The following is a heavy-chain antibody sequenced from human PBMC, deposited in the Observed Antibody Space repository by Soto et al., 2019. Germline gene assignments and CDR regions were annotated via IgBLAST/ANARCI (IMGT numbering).Heavy chain of an antibody. Sequence: GASVKVSCKVSGYTLNEVAMHWVRQAPGKGLEWLGGFDPDEAETIYAQHFQGRVTMTEDTSTDTVYMELSSLRSGDTALYFCTTYHGDYNFDHWGQGTLVTVSS. CDR1: GYTLNEVA. J-gene: IGHJ5*02. CDR3: TTYHGDYNFDH. V-gene: IGHV1-24*01. D-gene: IGHD4-17*01. CDR2: FDPDEAET.